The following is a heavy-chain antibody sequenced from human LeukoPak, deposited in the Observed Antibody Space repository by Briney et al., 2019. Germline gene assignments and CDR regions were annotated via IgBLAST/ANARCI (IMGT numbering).Heavy chain of an antibody. J-gene: IGHJ4*02. V-gene: IGHV3-9*01. CDR2: ILRNSGSI. CDR3: VKDGGRDTAAAYY. Sequence: GGSLRLSCAAPGFTFDDYAMHWVRQAPGKGLEWVSGILRNSGSIGYADSVKGRFTISRDDAKNSLYLQMNSLRAEDTALYYCVKDGGRDTAAAYYWGQGTLVSVPS. CDR1: GFTFDDYA. D-gene: IGHD6-13*01.